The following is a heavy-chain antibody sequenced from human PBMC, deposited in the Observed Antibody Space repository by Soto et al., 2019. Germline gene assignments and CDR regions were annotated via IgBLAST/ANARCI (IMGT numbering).Heavy chain of an antibody. CDR1: GYSFAAYW. CDR2: IYGVDSQN. V-gene: IGHV5-51*01. Sequence: XDSLTISRKSFGYSFAAYWIGWVRQMPGKGLEWMGIIYGVDSQNIYSPSFQGQVTISVDRSISTAYLQWSGLKVSDTAVYYCARGVGGSLVYFDYWGHGTLVTVSS. D-gene: IGHD2-15*01. CDR3: ARGVGGSLVYFDY. J-gene: IGHJ4*01.